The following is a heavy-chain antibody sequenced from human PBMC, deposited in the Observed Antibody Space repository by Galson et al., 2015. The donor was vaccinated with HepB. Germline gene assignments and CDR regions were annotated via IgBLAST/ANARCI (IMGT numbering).Heavy chain of an antibody. D-gene: IGHD6-19*01. CDR2: IDPSDSYT. CDR3: ARLAVANYYYYGVDV. V-gene: IGHV5-10-1*01. CDR1: GYSFTSYW. Sequence: QSGAEVKKPGESLRISCKGSGYSFTSYWISWVRQMPGKGLEWMGRIDPSDSYTNYSPSFQGHVTISADKSISTAYLQWSSLKASDTAMYYCARLAVANYYYYGVDVWGQGTTVTVSS. J-gene: IGHJ6*02.